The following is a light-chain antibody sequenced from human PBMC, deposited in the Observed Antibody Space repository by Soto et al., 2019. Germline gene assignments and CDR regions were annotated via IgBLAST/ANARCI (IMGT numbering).Light chain of an antibody. Sequence: AIQMTQSPSSFSASVGDRVTITCRASQGIDTYLAWYQQKPGKAPRLLMYATSVLESGVPSRFSGSGSGTDFTLTISRLEPEDFAVYYCQQYGSSGTFGQGTKVEIK. CDR3: QQYGSSGT. CDR1: QGIDTY. J-gene: IGKJ1*01. CDR2: ATS. V-gene: IGKV1-8*01.